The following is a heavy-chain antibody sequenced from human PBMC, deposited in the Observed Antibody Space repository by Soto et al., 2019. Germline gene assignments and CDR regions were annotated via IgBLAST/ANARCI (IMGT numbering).Heavy chain of an antibody. V-gene: IGHV3-23*01. CDR1: GFTFSSYA. J-gene: IGHJ2*01. CDR2: ISGSGGST. CDR3: ARASGCGSTFDDWYFDL. D-gene: IGHD6-19*01. Sequence: EVQLLESGGGLVQPGGSLRLSCAASGFTFSSYAMSWVRQAPGKGLEWVSAISGSGGSTYYADSVKGRFTIARDNSKNTLYLQMNRLRAEDRAVYYCARASGCGSTFDDWYFDLWGRGTLVTVSS.